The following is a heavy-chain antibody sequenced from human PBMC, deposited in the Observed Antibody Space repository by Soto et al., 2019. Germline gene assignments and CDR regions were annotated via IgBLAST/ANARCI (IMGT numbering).Heavy chain of an antibody. CDR3: ATGVIWIGYFTVDS. V-gene: IGHV1-69*13. CDR1: GGSFGKSA. Sequence: SVKVSCKASGGSFGKSAINWVRQTPGQGLEWLGGFIPVYRTLNYAQKFQGRVTITADESTGTAYMTLSSLASDDAAVYYCATGVIWIGYFTVDSWGQGTRVTVS. CDR2: FIPVYRTL. D-gene: IGHD3-3*01. J-gene: IGHJ4*02.